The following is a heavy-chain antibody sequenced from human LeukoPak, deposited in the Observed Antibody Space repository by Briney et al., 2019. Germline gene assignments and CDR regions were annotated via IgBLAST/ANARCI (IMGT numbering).Heavy chain of an antibody. J-gene: IGHJ5*02. CDR2: IYYSGNT. CDR1: GGSISNNGYF. CDR3: ARHGNIVVVVAARGFDP. Sequence: PSETLSLTGTVPGGSISNNGYFWGWIRQPPGKGREWIGSIYYSGNTYYNPSLKSRVTISVDTSKNQFSLRLSSVTAADTAFYYCARHGNIVVVVAARGFDPWGQGPLVTVSS. V-gene: IGHV4-39*01. D-gene: IGHD2-15*01.